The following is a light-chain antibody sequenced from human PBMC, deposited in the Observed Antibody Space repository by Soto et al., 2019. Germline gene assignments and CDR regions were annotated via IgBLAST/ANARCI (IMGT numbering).Light chain of an antibody. J-gene: IGKJ1*01. CDR1: QSLSNNF. Sequence: EIVLTQSPGTLSLSPGERATLSCRASQSLSNNFLAWYQQKLGQAPKLLIFAASSRATGIPDRFSGSESGTDFTLAISRLEPEYIALYYCQQYDTSPKTFSQGTKVPIK. V-gene: IGKV3-20*01. CDR2: AAS. CDR3: QQYDTSPKT.